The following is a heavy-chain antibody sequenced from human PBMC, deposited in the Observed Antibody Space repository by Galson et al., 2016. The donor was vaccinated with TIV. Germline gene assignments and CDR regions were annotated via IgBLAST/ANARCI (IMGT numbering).Heavy chain of an antibody. J-gene: IGHJ3*01. CDR3: ARAAGRNGATCHATCESFDF. D-gene: IGHD3-10*01. V-gene: IGHV6-1*01. CDR1: GDSVSSNNAA. CDR2: TYCRSRCYY. Sequence: CAISGDSVSSNNAAWNWIRQSPSRGLEWLGRTYCRSRCYYDYAVSVKSRITIESDTSKNQFSLQLNSVTSEDTAVYYCARAAGRNGATCHATCESFDFWGQGTKVTASS.